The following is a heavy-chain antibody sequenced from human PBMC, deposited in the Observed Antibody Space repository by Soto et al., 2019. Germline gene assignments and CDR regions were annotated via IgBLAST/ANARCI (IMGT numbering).Heavy chain of an antibody. V-gene: IGHV3-48*03. D-gene: IGHD6-19*01. Sequence: EVQLVESGGGLVQPGGSLRLSCAASGFTFSSYEMNWVRQAPGKGLERVSYISSSGSTIYYADSVKGRFTISRDNAKNSLYLQMNSLRAEDTAVYYCARVAQWLVGDYYGMDVWGQGTTVTVSS. J-gene: IGHJ6*02. CDR2: ISSSGSTI. CDR1: GFTFSSYE. CDR3: ARVAQWLVGDYYGMDV.